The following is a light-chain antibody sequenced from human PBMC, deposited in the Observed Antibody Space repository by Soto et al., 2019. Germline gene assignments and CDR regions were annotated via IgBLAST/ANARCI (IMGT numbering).Light chain of an antibody. CDR2: DND. J-gene: IGLJ3*02. CDR1: RSNIGNNA. CDR3: ETWDSSLSAGV. Sequence: QSVLTQPPSVSAAPGQKVTVSCSGSRSNIGNNAVAWYQHLPGTAPTLLIYDNDKRPSGISDRFSASKSGTSATLAITGLQTGDEADYYCETWDSSLSAGVFGGGTKLTVL. V-gene: IGLV1-51*01.